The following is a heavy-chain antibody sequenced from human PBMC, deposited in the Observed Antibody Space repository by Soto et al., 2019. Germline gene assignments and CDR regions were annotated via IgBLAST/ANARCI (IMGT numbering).Heavy chain of an antibody. V-gene: IGHV3-21*01. J-gene: IGHJ4*02. CDR3: ARVYYDSSGYYYVPHFDY. CDR1: GFTFSSYS. D-gene: IGHD3-22*01. CDR2: ISSSSSYI. Sequence: GGSLRLSCAASGFTFSSYSMNWVRQAPGKGLEWVSSISSSSSYIYYADSVKGRFTISRDNAKNSLYLQMNSLRAEDTAVYYCARVYYDSSGYYYVPHFDYWGQGTLVTVS.